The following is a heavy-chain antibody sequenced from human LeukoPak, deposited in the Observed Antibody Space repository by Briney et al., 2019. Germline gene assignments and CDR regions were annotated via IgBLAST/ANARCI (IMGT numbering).Heavy chain of an antibody. CDR3: ARDSQLRYFDWLLGLDRVAEYFQH. CDR2: ISAYNGNT. CDR1: GGTFSSYA. V-gene: IGHV1-18*01. Sequence: ASVKVSCKASGGTFSSYAISWVRQAPGQGLEWMGWISAYNGNTNYAQKLQGRVTMTTDTSTSTAYMELRSLRSDDTVVYYCARDSQLRYFDWLLGLDRVAEYFQHWGQGTLVTVSS. J-gene: IGHJ1*01. D-gene: IGHD3-9*01.